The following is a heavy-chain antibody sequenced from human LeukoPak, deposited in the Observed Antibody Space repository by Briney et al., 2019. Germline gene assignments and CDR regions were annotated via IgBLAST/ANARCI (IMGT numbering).Heavy chain of an antibody. CDR2: TYYRSKWYN. V-gene: IGHV6-1*01. J-gene: IGHJ4*02. CDR3: ARDFGTTGWHTFDY. CDR1: GDSLSSKNGA. D-gene: IGHD6-19*01. Sequence: SQTLSLTCVVSGDSLSSKNGAWNWVRQSPSRGLEWLGRTYYRSKWYNDYAESMEGRMTISQDTSKNQYSLRLNSVTPDDTAVYYCARDFGTTGWHTFDYWGQGTLVTVSS.